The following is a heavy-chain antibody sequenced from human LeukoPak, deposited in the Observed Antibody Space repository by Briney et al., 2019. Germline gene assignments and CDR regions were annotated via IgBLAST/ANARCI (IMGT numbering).Heavy chain of an antibody. CDR3: ARGFTIFGVVIIGEAFDI. Sequence: SETLSLTCTVSGGSISSYYWSWIRQPAGKGLEWIGRIYTSGSTNYNPSLKSRVTMSVDTSKNQFSLKLSSVTAAGTAVYYCARGFTIFGVVIIGEAFDIWGQGTMVTVSS. V-gene: IGHV4-4*07. CDR1: GGSISSYY. CDR2: IYTSGST. J-gene: IGHJ3*02. D-gene: IGHD3-3*01.